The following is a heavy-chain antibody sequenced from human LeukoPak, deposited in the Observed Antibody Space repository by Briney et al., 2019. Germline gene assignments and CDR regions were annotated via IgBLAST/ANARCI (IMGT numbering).Heavy chain of an antibody. J-gene: IGHJ5*02. CDR2: IYYSGST. CDR1: GGSISSYC. CDR3: ARQKDDYGDYVGWFDP. D-gene: IGHD4-17*01. V-gene: IGHV4-59*01. Sequence: TSETLSLTCTVSGGSISSYCWSWIRQPPGKGLEWIRYIYYSGSTNYNPSLKSRVTISVDTSKNQFSLKLSSVTAADTAVYYCARQKDDYGDYVGWFDPWGQGTLVTVSS.